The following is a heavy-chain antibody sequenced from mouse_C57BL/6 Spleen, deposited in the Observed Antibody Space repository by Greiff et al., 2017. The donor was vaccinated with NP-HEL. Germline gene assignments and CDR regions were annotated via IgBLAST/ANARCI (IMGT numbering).Heavy chain of an antibody. CDR1: GFTFSSYA. J-gene: IGHJ2*01. Sequence: EVQGVESGGGLVKPGGSLKLSCAASGFTFSSYAMSWVRQTPEKRLEWVATISDGGSYTYYPDNVKGRFTISRDNAKNNLYLQMSHLKSEDTAMYYCAREEGMLLQYFDYWGQGTTLTVSS. V-gene: IGHV5-4*01. CDR2: ISDGGSYT. CDR3: AREEGMLLQYFDY. D-gene: IGHD2-3*01.